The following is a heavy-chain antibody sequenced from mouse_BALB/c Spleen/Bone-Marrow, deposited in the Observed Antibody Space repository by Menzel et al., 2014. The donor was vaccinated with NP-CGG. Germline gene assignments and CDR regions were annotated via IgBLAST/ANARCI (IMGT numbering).Heavy chain of an antibody. CDR2: IYPGDGST. J-gene: IGHJ3*01. CDR1: GYTFTSYD. V-gene: IGHV1S56*01. Sequence: QVQLQQSGPELAKPGALVKISCKASGYTFTSYDINWVKQRPGQGLEWIGWIYPGDGSTKYNEKFKGKATLTADTSSNTAYLQLSSLTSEDTAVYYCARLDLFAYWGQGTLVTVSA. CDR3: ARLDLFAY.